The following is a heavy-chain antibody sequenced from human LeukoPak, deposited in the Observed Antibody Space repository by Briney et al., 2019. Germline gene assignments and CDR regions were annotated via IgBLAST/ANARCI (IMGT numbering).Heavy chain of an antibody. D-gene: IGHD3-9*01. CDR3: ARQGYDILTGYDNWFDP. CDR2: INPNSGGT. Sequence: ASVKVSCKASGYTFTGYYMHWVRQAPGQGLEWMGWINPNSGGTNYAQKFQGRVTMTRDTSISTAYMELSRLRSDDTAVYYCARQGYDILTGYDNWFDPWGQGTLVTVSS. J-gene: IGHJ5*02. CDR1: GYTFTGYY. V-gene: IGHV1-2*02.